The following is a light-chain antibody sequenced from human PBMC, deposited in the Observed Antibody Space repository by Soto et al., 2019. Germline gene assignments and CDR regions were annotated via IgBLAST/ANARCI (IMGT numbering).Light chain of an antibody. CDR3: AACDDSLSGVV. J-gene: IGLJ2*01. CDR1: SSNIGNNY. V-gene: IGLV1-47*01. Sequence: QSVLTQPPSASGTPGQRVTISCSGTSSNIGNNYVSWYQQLPGTAPKLLIYRNNQRPSGVPDRFSGSKSGTSASLAISGLRSDDEDAYYCAACDDSLSGVVFGGGTKLTVL. CDR2: RNN.